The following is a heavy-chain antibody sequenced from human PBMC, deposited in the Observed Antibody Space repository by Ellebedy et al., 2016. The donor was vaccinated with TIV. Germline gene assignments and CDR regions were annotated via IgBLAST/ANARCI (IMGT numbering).Heavy chain of an antibody. Sequence: MPGGSLRLSCSLSGSSITTYYWSWIRQPSGKGLEWIGYIYNVELTNYSPSLKSRTSISIDTSKKQFSLNLTSVTVADTALYFCARGVVRGVAAFDIWGRGTMVIVSS. V-gene: IGHV4-59*01. CDR3: ARGVVRGVAAFDI. CDR2: IYNVELT. J-gene: IGHJ3*02. CDR1: GSSITTYY. D-gene: IGHD3-10*01.